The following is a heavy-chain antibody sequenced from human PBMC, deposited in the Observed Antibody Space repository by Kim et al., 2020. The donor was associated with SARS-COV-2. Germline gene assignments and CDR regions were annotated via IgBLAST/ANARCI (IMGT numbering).Heavy chain of an antibody. J-gene: IGHJ2*01. CDR2: ISWNSASI. Sequence: GGSLRLSCAASGFDFSDYAMHWVRQSPGKGLEWVSGISWNSASIAYADSVKGRFTISRENGEKSMYLEIKSLRTEDTAFYYCAKGITPVRIDWYFDAWGRGTLVSVSS. D-gene: IGHD1-26*01. CDR3: AKGITPVRIDWYFDA. CDR1: GFDFSDYA. V-gene: IGHV3-9*01.